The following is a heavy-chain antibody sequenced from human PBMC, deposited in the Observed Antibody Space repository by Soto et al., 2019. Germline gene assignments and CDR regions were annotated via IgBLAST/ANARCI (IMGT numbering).Heavy chain of an antibody. D-gene: IGHD3-10*01. CDR1: GFTFSSYA. CDR3: AKDYYYGSGSYSNKATWYYYGMDV. J-gene: IGHJ6*02. Sequence: SGGSLRLSCAASGFTFSSYAMSWVRQAPGKGLEWVSAISGSGGSTYYADSVKGRFTISRDNSKNTLYLQMNSLRAEDTAVYYCAKDYYYGSGSYSNKATWYYYGMDVWGQGTTVTVSS. CDR2: ISGSGGST. V-gene: IGHV3-23*01.